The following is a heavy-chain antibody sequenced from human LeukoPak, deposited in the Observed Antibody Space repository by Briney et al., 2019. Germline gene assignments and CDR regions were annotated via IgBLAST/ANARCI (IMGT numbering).Heavy chain of an antibody. V-gene: IGHV4-34*01. CDR3: ARGLSYLHRVAAAGRNWFDP. J-gene: IGHJ5*02. Sequence: SETLPLTCAVYGGSFSGYYWSWIRQPPGKGLEWIGEINHSGSTNYNPSLKSRVTISVDTSKNQFSLKLSSVTAADTAVYYCARGLSYLHRVAAAGRNWFDPWGQGTLVTVSS. D-gene: IGHD6-13*01. CDR2: INHSGST. CDR1: GGSFSGYY.